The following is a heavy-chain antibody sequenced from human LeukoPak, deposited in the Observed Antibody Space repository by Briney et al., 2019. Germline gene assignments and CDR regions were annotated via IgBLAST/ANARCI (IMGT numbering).Heavy chain of an antibody. CDR3: ARYSSAPDV. D-gene: IGHD6-25*01. CDR2: IFYSGST. J-gene: IGHJ6*04. V-gene: IGHV4-39*01. Sequence: SETLSLTCTVSSGSISTSNYYWGWVRQPPGKALEWIGNIFYSGSTYYSPSLKSRVTISVDTSKNQFSLKLSSVTAADTAVYYCARYSSAPDVWGKGTTVTISS. CDR1: SGSISTSNYY.